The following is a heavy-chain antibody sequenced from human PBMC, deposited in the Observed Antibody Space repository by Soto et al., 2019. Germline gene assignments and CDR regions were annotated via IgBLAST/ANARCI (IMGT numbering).Heavy chain of an antibody. Sequence: GGSLRLSCAASGFTFSGYSMTWVRQAPGKGLEWVAVISDDGSNKYYADSVKGRFTISRDNSKNTLYLQMNSLRAEDTAVYYCARGARLRYFDWLGSGGYYFDYWGQGTLVTVSS. D-gene: IGHD3-9*01. CDR2: ISDDGSNK. V-gene: IGHV3-30*03. J-gene: IGHJ4*02. CDR3: ARGARLRYFDWLGSGGYYFDY. CDR1: GFTFSGYS.